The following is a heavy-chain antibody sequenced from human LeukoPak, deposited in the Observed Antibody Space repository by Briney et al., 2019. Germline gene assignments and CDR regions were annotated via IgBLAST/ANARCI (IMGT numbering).Heavy chain of an antibody. CDR1: GGTFNSYT. CDR2: IIPILGIA. J-gene: IGHJ3*02. V-gene: IGHV1-69*02. D-gene: IGHD2-2*01. Sequence: SVKVSCKASGGTFNSYTISWVRQAPGQGLEWMGRIIPILGIANYAQKFQGRVTITADKSTSTAYMELSSLRSEDTAVYYCASSVPAATGEGDAFDIWGQGTMVTVSS. CDR3: ASSVPAATGEGDAFDI.